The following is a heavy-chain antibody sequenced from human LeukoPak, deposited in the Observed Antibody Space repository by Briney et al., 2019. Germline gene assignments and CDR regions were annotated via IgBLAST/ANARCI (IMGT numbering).Heavy chain of an antibody. Sequence: QPGGSLRLSCAPSGFTFRSYWMHWVRQAPGKGLVWVSRINSDGSSTIYADSVKGRFTISRDNAKNTLYLQMNSLRAEDMAVYYCGREGGSSGWPQFDYWGEGTLVTVSS. D-gene: IGHD6-19*01. V-gene: IGHV3-74*01. J-gene: IGHJ4*02. CDR3: GREGGSSGWPQFDY. CDR2: INSDGSST. CDR1: GFTFRSYW.